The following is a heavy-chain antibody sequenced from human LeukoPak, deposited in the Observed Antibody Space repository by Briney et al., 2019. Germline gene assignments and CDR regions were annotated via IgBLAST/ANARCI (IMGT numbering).Heavy chain of an antibody. Sequence: GGPLRLSCAAYGFTFSSYSMNWVRQAPGKGLEWVSFISTSSSYIYYADSVKGRFTISRDNAKNSLYLQMNSLRAEDTAVYYCARDYPNTGVLLWFGEFSWFDPWGQGTLVTVSS. CDR2: ISTSSSYI. V-gene: IGHV3-21*01. CDR3: ARDYPNTGVLLWFGEFSWFDP. D-gene: IGHD3-10*01. CDR1: GFTFSSYS. J-gene: IGHJ5*02.